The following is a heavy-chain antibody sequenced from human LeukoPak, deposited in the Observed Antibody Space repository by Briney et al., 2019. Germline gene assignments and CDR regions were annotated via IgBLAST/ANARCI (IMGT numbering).Heavy chain of an antibody. J-gene: IGHJ4*02. CDR2: ISYAGHIK. Sequence: PGGSLRLSCAASGFTFSSYAMHWVRQAPGKGLEWVAVISYAGHIKYYADSVKGRFTISRDNSKNTLYPQMNSLGTEGTAVYYCARDYGGKSADYYFDYWGQGTLVTVSS. V-gene: IGHV3-30*01. D-gene: IGHD4-23*01. CDR1: GFTFSSYA. CDR3: ARDYGGKSADYYFDY.